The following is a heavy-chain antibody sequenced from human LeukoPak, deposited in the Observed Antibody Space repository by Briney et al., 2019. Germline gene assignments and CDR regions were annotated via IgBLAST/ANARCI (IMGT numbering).Heavy chain of an antibody. J-gene: IGHJ5*02. CDR1: GGSISSCY. V-gene: IGHV4-59*08. CDR3: ARLVGAQGSSWYLGWFDP. D-gene: IGHD6-13*01. CDR2: IYYSGNT. Sequence: EALSLTCTVSGGSISSCYWSWIRQPPGKGLEWIGYIYYSGNTNYNPSLQSRVTISVDTSKNQFSLKLSSVTAADTAVYYCARLVGAQGSSWYLGWFDPWGQGTLVTVSS.